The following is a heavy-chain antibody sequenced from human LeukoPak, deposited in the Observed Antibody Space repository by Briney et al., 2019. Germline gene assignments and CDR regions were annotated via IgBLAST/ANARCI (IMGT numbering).Heavy chain of an antibody. Sequence: SETLSLTCTVSGGSISSYYWSWIRQPAGKGLEWIGRIYTSGSTNYNPSLKSRVTMSVDTSKNQFSLKLSSVTAADTAVYYCARLRRIQLWSGFDYWGQGTLVTVSS. D-gene: IGHD5-18*01. J-gene: IGHJ4*02. CDR2: IYTSGST. CDR1: GGSISSYY. V-gene: IGHV4-4*07. CDR3: ARLRRIQLWSGFDY.